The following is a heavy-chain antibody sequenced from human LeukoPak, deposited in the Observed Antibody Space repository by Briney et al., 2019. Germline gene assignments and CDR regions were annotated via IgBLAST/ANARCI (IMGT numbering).Heavy chain of an antibody. V-gene: IGHV3-23*01. CDR2: ISGSDGST. Sequence: GGFLRLSCAASGFTFSSYAMSWVRQAPGKGLEWVSAISGSDGSTYYADSVKGRFTISRDNSKNTLYLQMNSLRAEDTAVYYCAGTMIVVVIAGYCDYWGQGTLVTVSS. J-gene: IGHJ4*02. D-gene: IGHD3-22*01. CDR1: GFTFSSYA. CDR3: AGTMIVVVIAGYCDY.